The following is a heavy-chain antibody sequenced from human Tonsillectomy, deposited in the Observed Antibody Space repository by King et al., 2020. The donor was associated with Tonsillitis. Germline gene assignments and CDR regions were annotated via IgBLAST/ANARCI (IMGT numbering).Heavy chain of an antibody. CDR3: AKDMSGAVAGDFDY. CDR1: GFTFDDYA. Sequence: VQLVESGGGLVQPGRSLRLSCAASGFTFDDYAMHWVLQAPGNGLEWVSGISWNSGSIGYAVSVKGRFTISRDNSKNSLYLQMISLNAEDTALYYCAKDMSGAVAGDFDYWGQGTLVTVSS. V-gene: IGHV3-9*01. CDR2: ISWNSGSI. J-gene: IGHJ4*02. D-gene: IGHD6-19*01.